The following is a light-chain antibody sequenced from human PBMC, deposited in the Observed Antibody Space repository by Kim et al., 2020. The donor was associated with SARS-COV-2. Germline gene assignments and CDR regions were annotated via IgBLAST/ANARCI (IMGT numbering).Light chain of an antibody. CDR1: SSDVWSYNL. J-gene: IGLJ2*01. CDR2: EVS. V-gene: IGLV2-23*02. CDR3: CSYASSSTVV. Sequence: QSALTQPASVSGSPGQSITISCTGTSSDVWSYNLVSWYQHHPGKAPTLMIYEVSKRPSGVSNRFSGSKSGNTASLTISGLQAEDEADYYCCSYASSSTVVFGGGTQLTVL.